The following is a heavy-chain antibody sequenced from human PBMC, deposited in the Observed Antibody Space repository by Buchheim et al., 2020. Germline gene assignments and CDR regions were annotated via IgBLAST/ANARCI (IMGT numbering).Heavy chain of an antibody. Sequence: QVHLQESGPGRVKPSETLSLTCTVSGGSISSFFWSWIRQPPGGGREWIGYIYNSGSTNYNPSLRSRVTIPVDTSKNQISLNLNSVTAADTAVFYCARGSFTAIDFWGQGTL. D-gene: IGHD3-16*01. J-gene: IGHJ4*02. V-gene: IGHV4-59*01. CDR2: IYNSGST. CDR3: ARGSFTAIDF. CDR1: GGSISSFF.